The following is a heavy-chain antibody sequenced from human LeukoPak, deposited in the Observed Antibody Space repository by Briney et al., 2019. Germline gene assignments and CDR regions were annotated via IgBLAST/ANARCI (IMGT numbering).Heavy chain of an antibody. CDR3: ARGGQIGDLWSGYYLGPYYYYMDV. CDR1: GYTFTSYG. J-gene: IGHJ6*03. D-gene: IGHD3-3*01. CDR2: ISAYNGNT. Sequence: ASVKVSCKACGYTFTSYGISWVRQAPGQGLEWMGWISAYNGNTNYAQKLQGRVTMTTDTSTSTAYMELRSLRSDDTAVYYCARGGQIGDLWSGYYLGPYYYYMDVWGKGTTVTVSS. V-gene: IGHV1-18*01.